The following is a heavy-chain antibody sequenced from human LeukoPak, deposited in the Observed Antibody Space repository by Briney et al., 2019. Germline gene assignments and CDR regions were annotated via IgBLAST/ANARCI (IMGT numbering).Heavy chain of an antibody. J-gene: IGHJ4*02. V-gene: IGHV4-59*01. Sequence: PLETLSLTCTVSGGSISSYYWSWIRQPPGKGLEWIGYIYYSGSTNYNPSLKSRVTISVDTSKNQFSLKLSSVTAADTAVYCCARGAHYYDSSGYYPGWGQGTLVTVSS. CDR2: IYYSGST. D-gene: IGHD3-22*01. CDR3: ARGAHYYDSSGYYPG. CDR1: GGSISSYY.